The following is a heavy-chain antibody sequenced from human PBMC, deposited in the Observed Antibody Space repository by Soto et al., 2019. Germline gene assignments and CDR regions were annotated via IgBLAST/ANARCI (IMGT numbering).Heavy chain of an antibody. CDR2: ISGSGGST. D-gene: IGHD6-13*01. J-gene: IGHJ5*02. CDR1: GFTFSSYA. Sequence: GGSLRLSCAASGFTFSSYAMSWVRQAPGKGLEWVSAISGSGGSTYYADSVKGRFTISRDNSKNTLYLQMNSLRAEDTAVYYCAKDSVAAAGSLYWFDPWGQGTLVTVSS. V-gene: IGHV3-23*01. CDR3: AKDSVAAAGSLYWFDP.